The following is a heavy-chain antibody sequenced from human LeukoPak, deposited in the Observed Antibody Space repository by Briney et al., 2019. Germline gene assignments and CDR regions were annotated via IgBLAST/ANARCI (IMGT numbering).Heavy chain of an antibody. CDR1: GFSFNNYA. Sequence: GGSLRLSCAASGFSFNNYAMNWVRQAPGKGLEWVSAISGGGSTTYYADSVKGRFTISRDNSKNTLYLQMNSLRAEDTGVFYCAKDLYYYDSSGYYPTYYYYGVDVWGQGTTVTVSS. CDR3: AKDLYYYDSSGYYPTYYYYGVDV. V-gene: IGHV3-23*01. D-gene: IGHD3-22*01. J-gene: IGHJ6*02. CDR2: ISGGGSTT.